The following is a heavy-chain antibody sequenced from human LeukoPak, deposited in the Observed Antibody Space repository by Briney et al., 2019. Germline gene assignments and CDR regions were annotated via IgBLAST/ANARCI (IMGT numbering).Heavy chain of an antibody. V-gene: IGHV3-7*01. J-gene: IGHJ4*02. D-gene: IGHD2-21*02. CDR1: GFTFSSYW. Sequence: SGGSLRLSCAASGFTFSSYWMSWVRQAPGKGLEWVANIKQDGSEKYYVDSVKGRFTISRDNAKNSLYLQMNSLRAEDTAVYYCARSYCGGDCYQSDLDYWGQGTRVTVSS. CDR3: ARSYCGGDCYQSDLDY. CDR2: IKQDGSEK.